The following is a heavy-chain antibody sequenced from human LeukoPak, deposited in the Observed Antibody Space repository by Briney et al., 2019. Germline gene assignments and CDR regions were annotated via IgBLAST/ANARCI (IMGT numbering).Heavy chain of an antibody. CDR3: ARDLHYYVAMDV. D-gene: IGHD3-10*02. Sequence: ASVKVSCKASGGTFSSSGISWVRQAPGQGLEWMGRIIPILGTANYAQKFQGRVTITADKSTSTAYMELSSLRAEDTALYYCARDLHYYVAMDVWGQGTTVTVSS. J-gene: IGHJ6*02. CDR1: GGTFSSSG. CDR2: IIPILGTA. V-gene: IGHV1-69*04.